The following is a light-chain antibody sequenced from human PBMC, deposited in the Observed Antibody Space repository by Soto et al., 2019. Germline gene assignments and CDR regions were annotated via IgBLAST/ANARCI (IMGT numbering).Light chain of an antibody. V-gene: IGLV1-40*01. Sequence: QSVLTQPPSVSGAPGQMVTISCTGSSSNIGAGSDVHWYQQLPGTAPRLVIYGSRTRPSGVPDRFAGSKSGTSASLAITGLQPEDEADYYCQSYDNNMGGLFGGGTKLTVL. J-gene: IGLJ2*01. CDR2: GSR. CDR1: SSNIGAGSD. CDR3: QSYDNNMGGL.